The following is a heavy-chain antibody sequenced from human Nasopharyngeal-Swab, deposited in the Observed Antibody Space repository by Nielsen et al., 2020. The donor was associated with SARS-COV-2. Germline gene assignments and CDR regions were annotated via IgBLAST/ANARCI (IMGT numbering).Heavy chain of an antibody. CDR1: GFTFSSYA. Sequence: GESLKISCAASGFTFSSYAMHWVRQAPGKGLEWVAVISYDGSNKYYAGSVKGRFTISRDNSKNTLYLQMNSLRAEDTAVYYCARDASGRYIDYWGQGTLVTVSS. D-gene: IGHD6-19*01. J-gene: IGHJ4*02. V-gene: IGHV3-30-3*01. CDR3: ARDASGRYIDY. CDR2: ISYDGSNK.